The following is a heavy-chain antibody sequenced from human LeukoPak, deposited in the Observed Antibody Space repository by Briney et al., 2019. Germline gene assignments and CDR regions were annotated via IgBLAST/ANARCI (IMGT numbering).Heavy chain of an antibody. Sequence: GGSLRLSCAASGFTFSSYAMSWVRQAPGKGLEWVSAISGSGGSTYYADSVKGRFTISRDNSKNTLYLQMNSPRAEDTAVYYCAKGLMSGYYDILTGLAWGQGTLVTVSS. CDR2: ISGSGGST. D-gene: IGHD3-9*01. V-gene: IGHV3-23*01. J-gene: IGHJ5*02. CDR3: AKGLMSGYYDILTGLA. CDR1: GFTFSSYA.